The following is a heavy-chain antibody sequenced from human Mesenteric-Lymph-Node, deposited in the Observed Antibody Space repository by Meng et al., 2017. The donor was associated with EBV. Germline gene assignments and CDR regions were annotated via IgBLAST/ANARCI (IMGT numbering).Heavy chain of an antibody. Sequence: HGEVGQVGAGVRRPGASGKVSCKASGYTFTGYGISWVRQAPGQGLDWMGWISGHNGNTNYAQKFQGRVTLTTDTSTSTAYMELRSLRSDDTAVYYCVRDGDGIVPSINFDYWGQGTLVTASS. D-gene: IGHD5-12*01. CDR3: VRDGDGIVPSINFDY. CDR1: GYTFTGYG. J-gene: IGHJ4*02. CDR2: ISGHNGNT. V-gene: IGHV1-18*01.